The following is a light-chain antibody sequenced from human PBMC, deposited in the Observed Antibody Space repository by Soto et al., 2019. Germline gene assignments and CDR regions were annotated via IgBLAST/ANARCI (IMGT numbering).Light chain of an antibody. Sequence: DIQMTPSPSSPSSSLGDKITITFRASQSISSYLNWYQQKPGKAPKLLIYAASSLQSGVPSRFSGSGSGTDFTLTISSLQPEDFATYYCQQSYSTPRTFGQGTKV. CDR1: QSISSY. J-gene: IGKJ1*01. CDR2: AAS. V-gene: IGKV1-39*01. CDR3: QQSYSTPRT.